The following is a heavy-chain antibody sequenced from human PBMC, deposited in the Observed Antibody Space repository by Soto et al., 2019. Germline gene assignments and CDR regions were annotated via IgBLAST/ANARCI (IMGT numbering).Heavy chain of an antibody. CDR1: GFTFTSYG. CDR2: ILHDGSAE. V-gene: IGHV3-30*03. D-gene: IGHD4-4*01. J-gene: IGHJ6*02. Sequence: PGGSLRLSCAASGFTFTSYGMHWVRQAPGKGLEWMALILHDGSAEYYADSVKGRFTISRDNSKNTLYLQMNGLRAEDTAVYYCARSRDGYSFYFYYGMDGWGQGTTVTVSS. CDR3: ARSRDGYSFYFYYGMDG.